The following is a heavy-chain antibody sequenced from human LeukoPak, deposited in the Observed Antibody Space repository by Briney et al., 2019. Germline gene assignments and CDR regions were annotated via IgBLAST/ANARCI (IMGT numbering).Heavy chain of an antibody. Sequence: GVSLRLSCAVSGFSVSSFGMSWVRQAPGKGLEWISAISVNGETTWYADSVRGRFIISRDNSKNTLYLQLSSLRAEDTAVYYCAQGFSSGWYPYWGQGSLVSVSS. CDR3: AQGFSSGWYPY. J-gene: IGHJ4*02. V-gene: IGHV3-23*01. D-gene: IGHD6-19*01. CDR1: GFSVSSFG. CDR2: ISVNGETT.